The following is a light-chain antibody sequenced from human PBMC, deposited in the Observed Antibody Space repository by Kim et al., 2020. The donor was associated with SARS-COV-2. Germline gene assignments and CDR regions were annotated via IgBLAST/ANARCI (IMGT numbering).Light chain of an antibody. CDR3: QQYDTYST. CDR2: DAS. CDR1: QSINSW. Sequence: DIQMTQSPSTLSASVGDRVTITCRASQSINSWLAWYQQKPGKAPKLLISDASNLESGVPSRFSGSGSGTEFTLTISSLQPDDFATYYCQQYDTYSTFGQGTKLEL. V-gene: IGKV1-5*01. J-gene: IGKJ2*01.